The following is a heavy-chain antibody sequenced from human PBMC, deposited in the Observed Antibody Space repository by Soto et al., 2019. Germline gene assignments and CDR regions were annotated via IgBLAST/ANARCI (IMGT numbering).Heavy chain of an antibody. CDR2: IYYSGST. D-gene: IGHD3-10*01. CDR3: ASQSYYRSALNWIHP. Sequence: KPSETLSLTCTVSGGSISSSSYYWGWIRQPPGKGLEWIGSIYYSGSTYYNPSLKSRVTISVDTSKNQFSLKLSSVTAADTAVYYCASQSYYRSALNWIHPSGQATLVTVSS. J-gene: IGHJ5*02. CDR1: GGSISSSSYY. V-gene: IGHV4-39*01.